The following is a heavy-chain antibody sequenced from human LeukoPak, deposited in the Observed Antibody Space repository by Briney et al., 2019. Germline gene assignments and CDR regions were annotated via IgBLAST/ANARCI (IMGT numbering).Heavy chain of an antibody. V-gene: IGHV1-46*03. J-gene: IGHJ3*02. D-gene: IGHD3-10*01. CDR3: ARGELLWFGELPHAFDI. CDR1: GYTFTSYY. Sequence: ASVKVSCKASGYTFTSYYKRWVRQAPGQGLEWMGIINPSGGSTSYAQKFQGRVTMTRDTSTSTVYMELSSLRSEDTAVYYCARGELLWFGELPHAFDIWGQGTMVTVSS. CDR2: INPSGGST.